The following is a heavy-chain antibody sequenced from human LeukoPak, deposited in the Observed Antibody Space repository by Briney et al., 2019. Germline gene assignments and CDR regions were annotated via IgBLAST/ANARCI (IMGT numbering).Heavy chain of an antibody. D-gene: IGHD2-21*02. Sequence: GGSLRLSCAASGFTFSSYAMSCVRQAPGKGLEWVSAISGSGGSTYYADSVKGRFTITRDNAKNTLYLQMNSLRAEDTAVYYCAKTLAYCGGDCYSDTYYYYGMDVWGQGTTVTVSS. V-gene: IGHV3-23*01. CDR3: AKTLAYCGGDCYSDTYYYYGMDV. CDR1: GFTFSSYA. CDR2: ISGSGGST. J-gene: IGHJ6*02.